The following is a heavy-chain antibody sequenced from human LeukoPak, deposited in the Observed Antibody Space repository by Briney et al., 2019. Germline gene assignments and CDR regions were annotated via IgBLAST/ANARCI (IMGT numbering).Heavy chain of an antibody. D-gene: IGHD3-9*01. J-gene: IGHJ4*02. CDR2: IYYSGST. CDR3: ARTAYFDWLSPYYFDY. CDR1: GGSISSYY. Sequence: SETLSLTCTVSGGSISSYYWSWIRQPPGKGLEWIGYIYYSGSTNYNPSLKSRVTISVDTSKNQFSLKLSSVTAADTAVYYCARTAYFDWLSPYYFDYWGQGTLVTVSS. V-gene: IGHV4-59*01.